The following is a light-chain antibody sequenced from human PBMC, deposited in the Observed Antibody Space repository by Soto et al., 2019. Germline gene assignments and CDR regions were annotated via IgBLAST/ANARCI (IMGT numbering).Light chain of an antibody. J-gene: IGKJ1*01. CDR2: GAS. V-gene: IGKV3-20*01. CDR3: QQYNSPWT. CDR1: QSVSGSY. Sequence: EIVLTQSPGTLSLSPGERATLSCRASQSVSGSYLAWYLQKPGQAPRLLIYGASRRATGIPDRFSGSGSGTDFTLTISRLEPEDFAVYYCQQYNSPWTFGQGTKVDI.